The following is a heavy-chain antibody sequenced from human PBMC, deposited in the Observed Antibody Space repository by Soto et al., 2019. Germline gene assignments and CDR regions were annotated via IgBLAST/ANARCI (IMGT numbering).Heavy chain of an antibody. V-gene: IGHV1-46*04. CDR2: INPSGGST. D-gene: IGHD2-15*01. J-gene: IGHJ4*02. Sequence: QVQLVQSGAEVKKPGASVKGSCKASGYTFTSYYMHWVRQAPGQGLEWMGIINPSGGSTSYAQKVQGRVTMTRDTSTSTVYMELSSLRSEDTAVYYCRRGYCSGGSCYYEFDYWGQGTLVTVSS. CDR1: GYTFTSYY. CDR3: RRGYCSGGSCYYEFDY.